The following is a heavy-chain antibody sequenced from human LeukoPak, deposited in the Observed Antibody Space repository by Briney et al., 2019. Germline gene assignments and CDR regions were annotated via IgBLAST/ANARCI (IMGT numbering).Heavy chain of an antibody. CDR3: TTRTYYDILTGYLPLVDY. D-gene: IGHD3-9*01. V-gene: IGHV3-15*01. Sequence: PGGSLRLSCAASGFTFSNAWMGWVRQAPGKGLEWVGRIKSKTDGGTTDYAAPVKGRFTISRDDSKNTLYLQMNSLKTEDTAVYYCTTRTYYDILTGYLPLVDYWGQGTLVTVSS. J-gene: IGHJ4*02. CDR2: IKSKTDGGTT. CDR1: GFTFSNAW.